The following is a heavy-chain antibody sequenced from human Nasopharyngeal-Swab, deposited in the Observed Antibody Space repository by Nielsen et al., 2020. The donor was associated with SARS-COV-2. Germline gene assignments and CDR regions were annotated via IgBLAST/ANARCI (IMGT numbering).Heavy chain of an antibody. J-gene: IGHJ6*02. CDR1: GGTFSSYA. CDR3: ARESKKVAGPPNYYYYGMDV. D-gene: IGHD6-19*01. V-gene: IGHV1-69*13. CDR2: IIPIFGTA. Sequence: SVKVSCKASGGTFSSYAISWVRQAPGQGLEWMGGIIPIFGTANYAQKFQGRVTITADESTSTAYMELSSLRSEDTAVYYCARESKKVAGPPNYYYYGMDVWGQGTTVTVSS.